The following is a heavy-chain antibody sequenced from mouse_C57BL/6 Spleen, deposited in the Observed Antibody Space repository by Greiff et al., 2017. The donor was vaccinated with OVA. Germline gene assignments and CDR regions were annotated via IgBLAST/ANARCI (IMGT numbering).Heavy chain of an antibody. CDR2: IYPRSGNT. CDR3: ARYDGYYDFDY. V-gene: IGHV1-81*01. D-gene: IGHD2-3*01. Sequence: VQLQQSGAELARPGASVKLSCKASGYTFTSYGISWVKQRTGQGLEWIGEIYPRSGNTYYNEKFKGKATLTADKSSSTAYMELRSLTSEDSAVYFCARYDGYYDFDYWGQGTTLTVSA. J-gene: IGHJ2*01. CDR1: GYTFTSYG.